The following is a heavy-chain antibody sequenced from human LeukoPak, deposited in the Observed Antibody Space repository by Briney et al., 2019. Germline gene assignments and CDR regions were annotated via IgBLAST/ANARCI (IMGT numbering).Heavy chain of an antibody. D-gene: IGHD3-10*01. J-gene: IGHJ4*02. CDR3: ALGTRGVMSDY. Sequence: GGSLRLSCAASGFTVSNNYMSWVRQAPGKGLEWVSVIYSGGNTYYADSVKGRFTISRDISKNTLYLQMNSLRAEDTAVYYCALGTRGVMSDYWGQGTLVTVAS. CDR2: IYSGGNT. CDR1: GFTVSNNY. V-gene: IGHV3-53*01.